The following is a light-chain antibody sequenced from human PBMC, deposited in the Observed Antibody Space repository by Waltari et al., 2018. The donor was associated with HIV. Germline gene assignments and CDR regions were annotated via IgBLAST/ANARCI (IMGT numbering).Light chain of an antibody. J-gene: IGLJ1*01. CDR2: EVN. Sequence: QSALTQPRSVSGSPGQPVTISCTGTSSDVGGYNYVSWYQQHPGKAPKLMFYEVNKRPSGVPDRFAGSKSGNTASLTISGLQTEDEADYYCYSYAGSYTSVFGTGTTVTVL. V-gene: IGLV2-11*01. CDR3: YSYAGSYTSV. CDR1: SSDVGGYNY.